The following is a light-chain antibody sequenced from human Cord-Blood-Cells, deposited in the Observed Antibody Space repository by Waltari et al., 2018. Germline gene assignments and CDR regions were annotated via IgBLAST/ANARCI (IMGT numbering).Light chain of an antibody. CDR2: GAS. Sequence: EIVITQSPPTLYVSPGERPTLSCRASQSVSSNLAWYQQKPGQAPRLLIYGASTRATGIPARFSGSGSGTEFTLTISSLQSEDFAVYYCQQYNNWPRTFGQGTKVEIK. CDR1: QSVSSN. V-gene: IGKV3-15*01. J-gene: IGKJ1*01. CDR3: QQYNNWPRT.